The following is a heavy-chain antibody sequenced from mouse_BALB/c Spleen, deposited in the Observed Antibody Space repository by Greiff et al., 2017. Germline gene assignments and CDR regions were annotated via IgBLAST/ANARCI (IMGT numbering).Heavy chain of an antibody. D-gene: IGHD2-3*01. CDR3: ARGAYDGFFYAMDY. CDR2: ISYSGST. V-gene: IGHV3-2*02. J-gene: IGHJ4*01. Sequence: DVKLQESGPGLVKPSQSLSLTCTVTGYSITSDYAWNWIRQLPGNKLGWMGYISYSGSTSYNPSLKSRISITRDTSKNQFFLQLNSVTTEDTATYYCARGAYDGFFYAMDYWGQGTSVTVSS. CDR1: GYSITSDYA.